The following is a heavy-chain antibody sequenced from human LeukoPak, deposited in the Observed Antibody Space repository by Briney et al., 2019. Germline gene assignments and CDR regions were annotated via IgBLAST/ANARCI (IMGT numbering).Heavy chain of an antibody. J-gene: IGHJ4*02. CDR2: IYYSGST. Sequence: SETLSLTCTVSGGSISSYYWSWIRQPPGKGLEWLGYIYYSGSTNYNPSLKSRVTISVDTSKNQFSLKLSSVTAADTAVYYCARGPAGAAAGGNFDYWGQGTLVTVSS. CDR3: ARGPAGAAAGGNFDY. D-gene: IGHD6-13*01. CDR1: GGSISSYY. V-gene: IGHV4-59*01.